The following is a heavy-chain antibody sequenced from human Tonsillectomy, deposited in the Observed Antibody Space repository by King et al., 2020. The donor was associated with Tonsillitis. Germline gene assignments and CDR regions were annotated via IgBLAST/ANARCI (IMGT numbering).Heavy chain of an antibody. CDR3: ARVSVPATIYPYYDYCGMDV. CDR1: GFTFSSYS. V-gene: IGHV3-21*01. D-gene: IGHD2-2*01. CDR2: IRSSNTDI. Sequence: VQLVESGGGLVKPGGSLRLSCAASGFTFSSYSMNWVRQAPGKGLEWVSSIRSSNTDIYYAHSVNGRFTISRDNAKNSLYLQMNSLRAEDTAVYYCARVSVPATIYPYYDYCGMDVWGPGTTVTVSS. J-gene: IGHJ6*02.